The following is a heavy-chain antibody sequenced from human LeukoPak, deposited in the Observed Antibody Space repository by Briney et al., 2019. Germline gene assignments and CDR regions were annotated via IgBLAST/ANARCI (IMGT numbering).Heavy chain of an antibody. CDR2: IYYTGST. Sequence: PSETLSLTCTVSGGSISSGDYYWGWIRQPPGKGLEWIGNIYYTGSTYYNPSLKSRVTISVDTSKNQFSLKLSSVTAADTAVYYCATGTLGYCSSTSCYAFDYWGQGTLVTVSS. V-gene: IGHV4-39*01. CDR3: ATGTLGYCSSTSCYAFDY. D-gene: IGHD2-2*01. CDR1: GGSISSGDYY. J-gene: IGHJ4*02.